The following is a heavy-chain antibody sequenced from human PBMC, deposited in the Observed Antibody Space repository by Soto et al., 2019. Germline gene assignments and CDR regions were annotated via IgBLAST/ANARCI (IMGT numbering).Heavy chain of an antibody. J-gene: IGHJ6*02. CDR2: ISAYNGNT. V-gene: IGHV1-18*01. CDR3: ARQQWLYYYYGMDV. Sequence: QVQLVQSGAEVKKPGASVKVSCKASGYTFTTYGISWVRQAPGQGLEWMGWISAYNGNTDYAQKIQGRVTMTTDTSTSTAYMELRSLRSDDTAVYYCARQQWLYYYYGMDVWGQGTTVTVSS. D-gene: IGHD6-19*01. CDR1: GYTFTTYG.